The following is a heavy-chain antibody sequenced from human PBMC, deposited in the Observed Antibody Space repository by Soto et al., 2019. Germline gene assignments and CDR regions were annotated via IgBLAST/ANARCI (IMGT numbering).Heavy chain of an antibody. CDR3: ARSRGREYSSSLDILPNYYSYGMDV. CDR2: IIPIFGTA. Sequence: GASVKVSCKASGGTFSSYAISWVRQAPGQGLEWMGGIIPIFGTANYAQKFQGRVTITADKSTSKAYMDLSSLRSEDTAVYYCARSRGREYSSSLDILPNYYSYGMDVWGQGTTVTV. D-gene: IGHD6-13*01. J-gene: IGHJ6*02. CDR1: GGTFSSYA. V-gene: IGHV1-69*06.